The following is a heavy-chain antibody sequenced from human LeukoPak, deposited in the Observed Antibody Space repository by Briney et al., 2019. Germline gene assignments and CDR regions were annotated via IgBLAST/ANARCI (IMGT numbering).Heavy chain of an antibody. CDR3: ARDLNTPGIHWNNYFDY. V-gene: IGHV3-23*01. CDR1: GFTFNRYA. D-gene: IGHD1-1*01. Sequence: GGSLRLSCAASGFTFNRYAMTWVRQAPGKGLEWVSTISGGGDIIYDADSVKGRFTISRDNSKNTVYLQMNTLRAEDTALYYCARDLNTPGIHWNNYFDYWGQGTLVTVSS. CDR2: ISGGGDII. J-gene: IGHJ4*02.